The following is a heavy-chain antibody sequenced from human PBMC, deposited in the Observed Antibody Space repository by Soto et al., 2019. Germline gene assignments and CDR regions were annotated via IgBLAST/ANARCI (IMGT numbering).Heavy chain of an antibody. J-gene: IGHJ4*02. CDR2: ISGSSGTI. CDR1: GFTFSDYY. CDR3: ARDFYGGYAGSLAF. V-gene: IGHV3-11*01. D-gene: IGHD5-12*01. Sequence: LRLSCTTSGFTFSDYYMSWIRQAPGKGLEWVSYISGSSGTIYYADSVKGRFTISRDNAKNSLHLQMTSLRVDDTAVYYCARDFYGGYAGSLAFWGQGTLVTVSS.